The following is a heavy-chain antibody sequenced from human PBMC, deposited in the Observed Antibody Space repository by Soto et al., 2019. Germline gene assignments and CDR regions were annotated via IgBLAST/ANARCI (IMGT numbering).Heavy chain of an antibody. J-gene: IGHJ6*02. CDR3: ARAVDRGVSWYYYYGMDV. CDR1: GFTFSSYS. CDR2: ISSSSSYI. V-gene: IGHV3-21*01. Sequence: EVQLVESGGGLVKPGGSLRLSCAASGFTFSSYSMNWVRQAPGKGLEWVSSISSSSSYIYYADSVKGRFTISRDNAKNSLYLQMTSLRAEDTAVYYCARAVDRGVSWYYYYGMDVWGQGTTVTVSS. D-gene: IGHD3-10*01.